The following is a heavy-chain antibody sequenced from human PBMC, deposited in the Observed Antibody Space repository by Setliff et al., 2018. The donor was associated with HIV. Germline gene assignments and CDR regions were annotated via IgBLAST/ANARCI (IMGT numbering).Heavy chain of an antibody. Sequence: SETLSLTCAVSGVTFSSNNYYWGWIRQPPGKGLEWIGTVFYSGSTSYSPPLKSRVTISVDTSKNQFSLKLKYVTAADTALYYCARLVRGGSGHYFDYWGQGKLVTVSS. V-gene: IGHV4-39*07. D-gene: IGHD3-10*01. CDR3: ARLVRGGSGHYFDY. J-gene: IGHJ4*02. CDR2: VFYSGST. CDR1: GVTFSSNNYY.